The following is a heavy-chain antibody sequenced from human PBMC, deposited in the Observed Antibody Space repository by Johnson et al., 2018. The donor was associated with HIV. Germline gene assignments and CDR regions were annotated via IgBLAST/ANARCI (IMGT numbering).Heavy chain of an antibody. J-gene: IGHJ3*02. V-gene: IGHV3-23*04. Sequence: MQLVESGGGVVQPGRSLRLSCAASGFTFSSYAMSWVRQAPGKGLEWVSAISGSGGRTYYADSVKGRFTISRDNAKNTLYLQMNSLRAEDTAVYYCARERDTDMAGDAFDIWGQGTMVTVSS. CDR2: ISGSGGRT. CDR3: ARERDTDMAGDAFDI. D-gene: IGHD5-18*01. CDR1: GFTFSSYA.